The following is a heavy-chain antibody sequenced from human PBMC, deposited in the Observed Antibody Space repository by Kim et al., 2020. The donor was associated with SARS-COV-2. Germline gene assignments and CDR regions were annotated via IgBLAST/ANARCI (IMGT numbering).Heavy chain of an antibody. Sequence: YVDPVRGRFTISRDNAKSLLYLQMNSLGAEDTAVYYWARAVDSSVDSWGQGTLVTVSS. J-gene: IGHJ4*02. CDR3: ARAVDSSVDS. D-gene: IGHD6-19*01. V-gene: IGHV3-7*01.